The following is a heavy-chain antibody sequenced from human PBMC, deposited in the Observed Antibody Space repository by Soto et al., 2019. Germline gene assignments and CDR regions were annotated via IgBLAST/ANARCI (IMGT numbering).Heavy chain of an antibody. V-gene: IGHV1-18*01. CDR3: ARGGYQGYCSSTSCYDPFAFDS. Sequence: ASVKVSCKASGYTFTSYGISWVRQAPGQGLEWMGWTSAYNGNTNYAQKLQGRVTMTTDTSTSTAYMELRSLRSDDTAVYYCARGGYQGYCSSTSCYDPFAFDSSGQGTMVTVSS. CDR2: TSAYNGNT. CDR1: GYTFTSYG. J-gene: IGHJ3*02. D-gene: IGHD2-2*01.